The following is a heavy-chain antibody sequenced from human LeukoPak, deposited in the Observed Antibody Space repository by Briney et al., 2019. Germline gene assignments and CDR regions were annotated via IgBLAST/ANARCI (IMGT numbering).Heavy chain of an antibody. CDR1: GGTFSSYA. Sequence: ASVKVSCKASGGTFSSYAISWVRQAPGQGLEWMGGIIPIFGTANYAQKFQGRVTITADESTSTAYMELSSLRSEDTAVYYCARDRTPYGGNWEGFFDYWGQGTLVTVSS. V-gene: IGHV1-69*13. D-gene: IGHD4-23*01. J-gene: IGHJ4*02. CDR2: IIPIFGTA. CDR3: ARDRTPYGGNWEGFFDY.